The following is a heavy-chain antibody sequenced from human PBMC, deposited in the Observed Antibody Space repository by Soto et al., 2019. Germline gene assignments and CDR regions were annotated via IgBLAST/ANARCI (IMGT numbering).Heavy chain of an antibody. CDR1: GFTFSSYG. Sequence: LRLSCAASGFTFSSYGMHWVRQAPGKGLEWVAVISYDGSNKYYADSVKGRFTISRDNSKNTLYLQMNSLRAEDTAVYYCAKDRARAKQQLVFYFDYWGQGTLVTVSS. D-gene: IGHD6-13*01. CDR3: AKDRARAKQQLVFYFDY. CDR2: ISYDGSNK. V-gene: IGHV3-30*18. J-gene: IGHJ4*02.